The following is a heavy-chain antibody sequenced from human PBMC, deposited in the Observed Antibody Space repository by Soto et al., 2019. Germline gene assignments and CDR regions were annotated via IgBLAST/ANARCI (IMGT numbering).Heavy chain of an antibody. V-gene: IGHV1-69*01. CDR3: ARSQGSSTSLEIYYYYYYGMDV. J-gene: IGHJ6*02. CDR2: IIPISDTT. Sequence: QVQLVQSGAEVQKPGSSVKVSCKASGGTFSSYAISWVRQAPGQGLEGMGGIIPISDTTNYAQTFQGRVTITADDSTSTAYMELSSLRSEDTAVYYCARSQGSSTSLEIYYYYYYGMDVWGQGTTVTVSS. CDR1: GGTFSSYA. D-gene: IGHD2-2*01.